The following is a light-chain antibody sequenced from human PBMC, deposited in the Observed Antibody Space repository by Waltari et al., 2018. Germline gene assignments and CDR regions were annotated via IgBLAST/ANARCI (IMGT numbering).Light chain of an antibody. V-gene: IGKV3-15*01. CDR2: GAS. J-gene: IGKJ3*01. Sequence: IVMTQSPATLSVSPGERATLSCRASQSVSSNLAWYQQKPGQAPRLLIYGASTRATGIPARFSGSGSGTEFTLTISSLQSEDFAVYYCQQYNNARTFGPGTKVDIK. CDR3: QQYNNART. CDR1: QSVSSN.